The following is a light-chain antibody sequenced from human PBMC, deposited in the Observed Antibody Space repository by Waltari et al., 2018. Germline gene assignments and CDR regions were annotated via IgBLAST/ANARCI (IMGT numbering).Light chain of an antibody. CDR1: QSFASS. CDR2: YIA. J-gene: IGKJ5*01. V-gene: IGKV3-11*01. CDR3: QQRSVWPPVT. Sequence: IVLTQSPGTLSVFPGERATLSCRASQSFASSLACYQQMPGQAPRLLIYYIATRAPGVPARFSGSGAGTDFTLTISSPEPEDSAVYYCQQRSVWPPVTFGPGTRLEIK.